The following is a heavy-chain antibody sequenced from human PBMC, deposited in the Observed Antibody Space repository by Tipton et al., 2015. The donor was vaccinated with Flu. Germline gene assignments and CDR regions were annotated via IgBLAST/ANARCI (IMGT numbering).Heavy chain of an antibody. V-gene: IGHV3-33*01. CDR2: LWDGGTNT. CDR3: AREWDAVTTVFRYFDV. CDR1: GFSLSNYD. J-gene: IGHJ2*01. D-gene: IGHD4-17*01. Sequence: SLRLSCAASGFSLSNYDMHWVRQAPGKGLEWVAVLWDGGTNTYYEHSVRGRFTISRDNSNNTLYLQMTSLRGEDTAVYYCAREWDAVTTVFRYFDVWGRGTLVTVSS.